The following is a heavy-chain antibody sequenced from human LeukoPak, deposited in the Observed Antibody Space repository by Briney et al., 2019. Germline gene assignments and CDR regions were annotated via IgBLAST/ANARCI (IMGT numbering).Heavy chain of an antibody. J-gene: IGHJ5*02. CDR3: ARGSARWFDP. CDR2: ISSTSSHT. Sequence: GSLRLSFAASGFTFSDSYMSWIRQAAGKGLEWVSYISSTSSHTNYADSVKGRFTISRDNAKKSLYLQMNSLRAEDTAVYYCARGSARWFDPWGQGTLVTVSS. V-gene: IGHV3-11*05. CDR1: GFTFSDSY.